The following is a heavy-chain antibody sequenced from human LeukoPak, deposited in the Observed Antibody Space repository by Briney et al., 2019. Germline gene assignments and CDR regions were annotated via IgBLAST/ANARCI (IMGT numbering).Heavy chain of an antibody. J-gene: IGHJ3*02. CDR2: IDPSDSYT. CDR3: ARKAMVGKFDAFDI. D-gene: IGHD5-18*01. Sequence: GESLKITCKGSGYSFTSYWISWVRQMPGKGLEWMGRIDPSDSYTNYSPSSQGHVTISADKSISTAYLQWSSLKASDTAMYYCARKAMVGKFDAFDIWGQGTMVTVSS. CDR1: GYSFTSYW. V-gene: IGHV5-10-1*01.